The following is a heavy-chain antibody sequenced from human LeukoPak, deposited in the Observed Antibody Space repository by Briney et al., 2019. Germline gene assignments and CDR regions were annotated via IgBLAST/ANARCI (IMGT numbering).Heavy chain of an antibody. V-gene: IGHV1-69*04. CDR2: IIPILGIA. CDR1: GGTFSSYA. D-gene: IGHD3-22*01. CDR3: ARVLYYYDSSGYPYYFDY. Sequence: GASVTVSCKASGGTFSSYAISWVRQAPGQGLEWMGRIIPILGIANYAQKFQGGVTITADKSTSAAYMELSSLRSEDTAVYYCARVLYYYDSSGYPYYFDYWGQGTLVTVSS. J-gene: IGHJ4*02.